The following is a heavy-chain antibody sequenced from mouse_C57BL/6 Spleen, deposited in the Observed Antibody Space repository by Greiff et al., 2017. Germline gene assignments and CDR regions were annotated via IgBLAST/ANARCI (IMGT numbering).Heavy chain of an antibody. Sequence: VQLQQSGPELVKPGASVKISCKASGYAFSSSWMNWVKQRPGQGLEWIGRIYPGDGDTNYNGKFKGKATLTADKSSSTAYMQLSSLTSEDSAVYFCAREGHYAMDYWGQGTSVTVSS. CDR2: IYPGDGDT. V-gene: IGHV1-82*01. CDR3: AREGHYAMDY. J-gene: IGHJ4*01. CDR1: GYAFSSSW.